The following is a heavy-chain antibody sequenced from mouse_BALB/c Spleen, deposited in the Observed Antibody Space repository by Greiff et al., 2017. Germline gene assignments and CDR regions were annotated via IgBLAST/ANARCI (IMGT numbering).Heavy chain of an antibody. CDR3: ARLGGNYGYYAMDY. V-gene: IGHV1S137*01. CDR2: ISTYYGDA. CDR1: GYTFTDYA. J-gene: IGHJ4*01. Sequence: VKLVESGAELVRPGVSVKISCKGSGYTFTDYAMHWVKQSHAKSLEWIGVISTYYGDASYNQKFKGKATMTVDKSSSTAYMELSSLTSEDSAVYYCARLGGNYGYYAMDYWGQGTSVTVSS. D-gene: IGHD2-1*01.